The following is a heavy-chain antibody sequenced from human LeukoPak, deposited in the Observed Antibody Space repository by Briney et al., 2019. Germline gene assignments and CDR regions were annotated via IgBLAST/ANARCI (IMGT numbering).Heavy chain of an antibody. D-gene: IGHD2-15*01. CDR1: GFTFDDYA. CDR3: AKAVVAARLKYYFDY. J-gene: IGHJ4*02. V-gene: IGHV3-9*01. CDR2: ISWNSGSI. Sequence: PGGSLRLSCAASGFTFDDYAMHWVRQAPGKGLEWVSGISWNSGSIGYADSVKGRFTISRDNAKNSLYLQMNSLRAEDTALYYCAKAVVAARLKYYFDYWGQGTLVTVSS.